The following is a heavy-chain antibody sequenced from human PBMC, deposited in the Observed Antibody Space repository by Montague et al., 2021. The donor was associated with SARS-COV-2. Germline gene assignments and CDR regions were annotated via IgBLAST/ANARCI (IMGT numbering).Heavy chain of an antibody. CDR1: GFTFSSYA. CDR3: ARERLWGDAFDI. J-gene: IGHJ3*02. V-gene: IGHV3-30-3*01. Sequence: SLRLSCAASGFTFSSYAMHLVRQAPGKGLEWVAVISYDGSNKYYADSVKGRFTISRDNSKNTLYLQMNSLRAEDTAVYYCARERLWGDAFDIWGQGTMVTVSS. D-gene: IGHD2-21*01. CDR2: ISYDGSNK.